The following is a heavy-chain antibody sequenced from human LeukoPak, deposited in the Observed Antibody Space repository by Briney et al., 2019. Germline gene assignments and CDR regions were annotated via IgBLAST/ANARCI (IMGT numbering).Heavy chain of an antibody. CDR1: GVSFSGYY. Sequence: SETLSLTCAVYGVSFSGYYWSWIRQPPGKGLEWIGEINHSGSTNYNPSLKGRVTISVDTSKNQFPLKLSSVTAADTAVYYCARARRVNPYYYDSSGYYCLFDYWGQGTLVTVSS. CDR2: INHSGST. J-gene: IGHJ4*02. D-gene: IGHD3-22*01. CDR3: ARARRVNPYYYDSSGYYCLFDY. V-gene: IGHV4-34*01.